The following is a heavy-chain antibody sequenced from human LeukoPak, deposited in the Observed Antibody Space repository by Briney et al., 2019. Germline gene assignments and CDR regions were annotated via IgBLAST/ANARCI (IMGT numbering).Heavy chain of an antibody. CDR2: ISSSGSTI. Sequence: GGSLRLSCAASGFTFSSYEMNWVRQAPGKGLEWVSYISSSGSTIYYADSVEGRFTISRDNAKNSLYLQMHTLRAEDAALYHCARALNPNYFYYYMDVWGKGTTVTISS. V-gene: IGHV3-48*03. CDR1: GFTFSSYE. J-gene: IGHJ6*03. CDR3: ARALNPNYFYYYMDV.